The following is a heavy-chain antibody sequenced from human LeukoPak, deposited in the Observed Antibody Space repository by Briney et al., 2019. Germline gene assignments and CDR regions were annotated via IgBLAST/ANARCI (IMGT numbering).Heavy chain of an antibody. D-gene: IGHD1-14*01. CDR3: ARHREISSRDFEY. V-gene: IGHV3-53*01. CDR1: EFTVSSSD. J-gene: IGHJ4*02. Sequence: GGSLRLSCAISEFTVSSSDMSWVRQAPGKGLEWVSAIYRGGDTYYADSVKGRFTISRDNSKNTLYLQMNSLRAEDTAVYYCARHREISSRDFEYWGQGTLVTVSS. CDR2: IYRGGDT.